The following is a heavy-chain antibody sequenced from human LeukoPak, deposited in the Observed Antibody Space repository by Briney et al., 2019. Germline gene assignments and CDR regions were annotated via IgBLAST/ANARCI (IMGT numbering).Heavy chain of an antibody. D-gene: IGHD3-22*01. Sequence: GGSLRLSCAASGFTVSSSYMSWVRQAPGKGLEWVSYISSSGSFIYYADSVKGRFTISRDNAKNSLYLHMNSLRAEDTALYYCAREPYYDSSGYSPDYWGQGTLVTVSS. J-gene: IGHJ4*02. CDR3: AREPYYDSSGYSPDY. CDR1: GFTVSSSY. V-gene: IGHV3-11*04. CDR2: ISSSGSFI.